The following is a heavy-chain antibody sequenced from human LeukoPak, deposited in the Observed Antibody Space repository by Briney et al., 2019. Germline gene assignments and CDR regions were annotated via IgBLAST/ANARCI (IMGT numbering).Heavy chain of an antibody. CDR3: AKDGPPIVVVVAATPGYFDY. D-gene: IGHD2-15*01. CDR1: GFTFSSYA. CDR2: ISGSGGST. Sequence: PGGSLTLSCAASGFTFSSYAMSSVRQAPGKGLEWVSAISGSGGSTYYADSVKGRFTISRDNSKNTLYLQMNCLRAEDTAVYYCAKDGPPIVVVVAATPGYFDYWGQGTLVTVSS. V-gene: IGHV3-23*01. J-gene: IGHJ4*02.